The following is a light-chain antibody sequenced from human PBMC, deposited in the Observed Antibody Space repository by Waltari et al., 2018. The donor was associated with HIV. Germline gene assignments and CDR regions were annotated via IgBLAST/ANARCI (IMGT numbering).Light chain of an antibody. V-gene: IGKV1-5*03. J-gene: IGKJ1*01. Sequence: DIQMTQSPSTLSASVGDRVTLTCRASQNINNWLAWYQQKPGIAPKVLIYKASTLESGVPSRFSGSGSGTEFTLTISSLQPDDLATYYYQQYNGYSATFGQGTKVEIK. CDR2: KAS. CDR1: QNINNW. CDR3: QQYNGYSAT.